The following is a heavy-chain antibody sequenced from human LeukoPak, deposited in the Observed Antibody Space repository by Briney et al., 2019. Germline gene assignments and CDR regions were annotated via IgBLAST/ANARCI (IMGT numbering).Heavy chain of an antibody. J-gene: IGHJ1*01. D-gene: IGHD3-22*01. V-gene: IGHV1-46*01. CDR3: ARAHYYDSSDYGGIEH. CDR2: XNPSGGXT. Sequence: ASVKVSCKXSGYTFTSXXXXXXXXAXGXXXXXXXXXNPSGGXTNYAQKFXGRXTXXRDTSTSTVYMELSSLRSEDTAVYYCARAHYYDSSDYGGIEHWGQGTLVTVSS. CDR1: GYTFTSXX.